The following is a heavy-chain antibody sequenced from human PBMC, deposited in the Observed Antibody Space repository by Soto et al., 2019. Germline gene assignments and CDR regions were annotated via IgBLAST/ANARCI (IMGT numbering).Heavy chain of an antibody. Sequence: EVQLLQSGGGLVQPGGSLRLSCAASGFTFTTYAMSWVRQAPGKGLEWVSTISGSGGSTYDADAVKGRFTTSRDNSKKTLYLQMNSLRAEDTAVYYCASPMGEHYDSSGFYSPFEYWGQGTLVTVSS. CDR2: ISGSGGST. CDR3: ASPMGEHYDSSGFYSPFEY. CDR1: GFTFTTYA. V-gene: IGHV3-23*01. J-gene: IGHJ4*02. D-gene: IGHD3-22*01.